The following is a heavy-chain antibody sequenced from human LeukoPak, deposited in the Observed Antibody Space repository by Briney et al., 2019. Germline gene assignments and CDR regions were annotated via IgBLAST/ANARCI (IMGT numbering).Heavy chain of an antibody. CDR2: INHSGST. Sequence: SETLSLTCAVYGGSFSGYYWSWIRQPPGKGLEWIGEINHSGSTNYNPSLKSRVTISVDTSKNQFSLKLSSVTAADTAVYYYASLTYCSSTSCYPPRDYWGQGTLVTVSS. J-gene: IGHJ4*02. CDR1: GGSFSGYY. D-gene: IGHD2-2*01. CDR3: ASLTYCSSTSCYPPRDY. V-gene: IGHV4-34*01.